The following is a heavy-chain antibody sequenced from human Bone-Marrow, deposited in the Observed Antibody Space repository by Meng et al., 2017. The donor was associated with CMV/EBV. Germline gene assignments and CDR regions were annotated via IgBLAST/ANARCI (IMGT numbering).Heavy chain of an antibody. CDR2: INPNSGGT. CDR3: ARDPYYYESSGYRVDV. D-gene: IGHD3-22*01. CDR1: AYTFTGYY. J-gene: IGHJ6*02. V-gene: IGHV1-2*02. Sequence: ASEMVSCEASAYTFTGYYMHWVRQAPGQGLEWMGWINPNSGGTNYAQKFQGRVTMTRDTSISTAYMELSRLRSDDTAVYYCARDPYYYESSGYRVDVWGQGTTVTVSS.